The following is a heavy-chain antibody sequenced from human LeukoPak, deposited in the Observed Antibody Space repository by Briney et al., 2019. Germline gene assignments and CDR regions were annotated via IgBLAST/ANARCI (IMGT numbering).Heavy chain of an antibody. CDR3: ARGGWRLDY. J-gene: IGHJ4*02. CDR2: IYYTGTT. Sequence: SETLSLTCTVSGGSISSYYWSWIRRPPGKGLEWIGYIYYTGTTNYNPSLKSRVTISVDTSKNRFSLKLSSVTAADTAVYYCARGGWRLDYWGQGTLVTVSS. CDR1: GGSISSYY. V-gene: IGHV4-59*01. D-gene: IGHD2-15*01.